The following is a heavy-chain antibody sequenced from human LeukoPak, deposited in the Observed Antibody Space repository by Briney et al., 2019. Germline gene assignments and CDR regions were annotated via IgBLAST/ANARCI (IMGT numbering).Heavy chain of an antibody. CDR1: GYTFTSYG. CDR3: ATDLYYYDTGGYAPGSN. D-gene: IGHD3-22*01. V-gene: IGHV1-18*01. J-gene: IGHJ4*02. CDR2: ISAYNGNT. Sequence: ASVKVSCKASGYTFTSYGITWVRQAPGQGLEWMGWISAYNGNTNYAQKLQGRVTMTTDTSTSTAYMELRSLRSDDTAVYYCATDLYYYDTGGYAPGSNWGQGTLVTVSS.